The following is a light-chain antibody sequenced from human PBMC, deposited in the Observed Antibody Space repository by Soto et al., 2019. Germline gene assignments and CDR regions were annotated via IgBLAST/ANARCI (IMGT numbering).Light chain of an antibody. J-gene: IGKJ4*01. CDR2: DPS. Sequence: EIVLTQSPATLSLSPGEKTNISCRASQSVDNYLAWYQQKPGQAPRLLISDPSNRATAIPSRFSCSGYGTDFTLTISSLEPEGFAVYYCHQRKSWPLTFGGGTKVDIK. V-gene: IGKV3-11*01. CDR1: QSVDNY. CDR3: HQRKSWPLT.